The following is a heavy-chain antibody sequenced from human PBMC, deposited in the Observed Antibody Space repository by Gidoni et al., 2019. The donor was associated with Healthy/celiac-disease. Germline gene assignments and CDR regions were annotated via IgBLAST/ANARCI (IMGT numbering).Heavy chain of an antibody. CDR3: AKDRSSFPSFGDDY. J-gene: IGHJ4*02. D-gene: IGHD2-21*02. V-gene: IGHV3-23*01. Sequence: EVQLLESGGGLVQPGGSLRLSCAASGFTFSSFAMNLVRQAPGKGLEWVSIINNSGGSTYYADSVKGRFTISRDNSKNTLYLQMNSLRAEDTAIYYCAKDRSSFPSFGDDYWGQGTLVTVSS. CDR1: GFTFSSFA. CDR2: INNSGGST.